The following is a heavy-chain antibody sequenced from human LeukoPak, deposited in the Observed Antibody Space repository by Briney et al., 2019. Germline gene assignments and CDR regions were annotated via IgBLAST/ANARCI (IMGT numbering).Heavy chain of an antibody. D-gene: IGHD4-17*01. Sequence: ASVKVSCKASGYTFTSYDINWVRQATGQGLEWMGWMNPNSGNTGYAQKFQGRVTMTTDTSTSTAYMELRSLRSDDTAVYYCARGGGDYRPGYDYWGQGTLVTVSS. CDR2: MNPNSGNT. J-gene: IGHJ4*02. CDR1: GYTFTSYD. V-gene: IGHV1-8*01. CDR3: ARGGGDYRPGYDY.